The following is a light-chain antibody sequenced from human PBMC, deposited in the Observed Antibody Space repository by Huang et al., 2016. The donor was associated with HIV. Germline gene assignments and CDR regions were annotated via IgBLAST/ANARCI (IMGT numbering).Light chain of an antibody. CDR2: AAS. CDR3: QQSYSIPRT. V-gene: IGKV1-39*01. CDR1: QSIGSY. Sequence: DIQMTQSPSSRSASVGDRVTITCQASQSIGSYLHWYQPKPGKAPKLLIDAASSLQSGGPSRFRGSGSRTDFTLTISSLQPEDFATYFCQQSYSIPRTFGHGTKVDIK. J-gene: IGKJ3*01.